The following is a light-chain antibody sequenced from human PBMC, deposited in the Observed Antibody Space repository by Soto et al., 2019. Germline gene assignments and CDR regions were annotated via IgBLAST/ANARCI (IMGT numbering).Light chain of an antibody. Sequence: DIQMTQSPSSLSASVGDRVTITCRASQSISSYLNWYQQKPGKAPKLLIYAASSLQSGVPSRFSGSRSGTDFTLTISSLQPEDYASYYCQQSYNTPWTFGQGTTVEIK. J-gene: IGKJ1*01. CDR1: QSISSY. V-gene: IGKV1-39*01. CDR3: QQSYNTPWT. CDR2: AAS.